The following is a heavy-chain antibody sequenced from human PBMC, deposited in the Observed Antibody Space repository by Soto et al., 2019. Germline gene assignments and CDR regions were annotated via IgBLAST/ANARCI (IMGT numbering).Heavy chain of an antibody. Sequence: LRLSCAASGFTFTDYAMNWVRQAPGKGLEWVADISGNGNSARHADSVKGRFTISRDNSQNTLYLHMNSLRVDDTAIYYCGKERRGSGWSVCNFWGQGTLVTVSS. CDR1: GFTFTDYA. D-gene: IGHD6-19*01. CDR2: ISGNGNSA. J-gene: IGHJ4*02. CDR3: GKERRGSGWSVCNF. V-gene: IGHV3-23*01.